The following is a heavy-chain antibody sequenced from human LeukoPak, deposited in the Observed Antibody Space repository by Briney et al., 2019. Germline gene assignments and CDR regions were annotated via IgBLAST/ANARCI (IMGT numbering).Heavy chain of an antibody. CDR2: ISGNGGST. V-gene: IGHV3-23*01. CDR1: GFTFSNAW. Sequence: PGGSLRLSCAASGFTFSNAWMSWVRQAPGKGLEWVSAISGNGGSTYYADSVKGRFTISRDNSKNTLYLQMNSLRAEDTAVYYCAKGKRISFSSSVPNTNMVRGVIIFPYFDYWGQGTLVTVSS. J-gene: IGHJ4*02. CDR3: AKGKRISFSSSVPNTNMVRGVIIFPYFDY. D-gene: IGHD3-10*01.